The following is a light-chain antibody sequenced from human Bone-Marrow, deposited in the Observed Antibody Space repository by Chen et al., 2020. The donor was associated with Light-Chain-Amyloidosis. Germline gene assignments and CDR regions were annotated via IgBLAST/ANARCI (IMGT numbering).Light chain of an antibody. CDR1: QSVKTD. V-gene: IGKV3-11*01. Sequence: DIVMTQSPATLSLSPGERATLSCRASQSVKTDLAWYQQKPGQAHRLLIYDASNRATGIPARFSGSGSGTDIILTISSLEPGDFAVYYCHQSTNWPLTFGGGTKVEIK. CDR3: HQSTNWPLT. J-gene: IGKJ4*01. CDR2: DAS.